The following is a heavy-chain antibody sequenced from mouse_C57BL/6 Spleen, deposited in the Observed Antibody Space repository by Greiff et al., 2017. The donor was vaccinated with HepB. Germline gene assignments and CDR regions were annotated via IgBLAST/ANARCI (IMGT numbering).Heavy chain of an antibody. CDR2: INPNNGGT. CDR3: ARKGTVVAPPYFDY. V-gene: IGHV1-18*01. Sequence: VHVKQSGPELVKPGASVKIPCKASGYTFTDYNMDWVKQSHGKSLEWIGDINPNNGGTIYNQKFKGKATLTVDKSSSTAYMELRSLTSEDTAVYYCARKGTVVAPPYFDYWGQGTTLTVSS. CDR1: GYTFTDYN. J-gene: IGHJ2*01. D-gene: IGHD1-1*01.